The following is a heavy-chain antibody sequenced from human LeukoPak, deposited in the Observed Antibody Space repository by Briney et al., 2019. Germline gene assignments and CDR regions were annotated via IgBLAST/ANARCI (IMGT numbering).Heavy chain of an antibody. CDR2: VSGSGGKT. D-gene: IGHD3-22*01. CDR3: ARDFYDSSGYYYDY. V-gene: IGHV3-23*01. Sequence: GGSLRLSCAASGFTFSGYTMSWVRQAPGKGLEWVSAVSGSGGKTYYADSVKGRFTISRDNSKGTLYLQMNSLRAEDTALYYCARDFYDSSGYYYDYWGQGTLVTVSS. CDR1: GFTFSGYT. J-gene: IGHJ4*02.